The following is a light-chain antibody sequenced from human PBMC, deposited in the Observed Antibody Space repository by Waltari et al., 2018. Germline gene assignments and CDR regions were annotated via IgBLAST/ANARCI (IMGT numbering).Light chain of an antibody. CDR2: DVS. J-gene: IGLJ2*01. CDR1: SSDVGGYNY. CDR3: SSYTSSSAVV. V-gene: IGLV2-14*03. Sequence: QSALTQPASVSGSPGQSITISCTGTSSDVGGYNYVSWYQQHPGKAPKLISYDVSNRPAGVSKRFSGSKSGNTASLTISGLQAEDEAYYYCSSYTSSSAVVFGGGTKLTVL.